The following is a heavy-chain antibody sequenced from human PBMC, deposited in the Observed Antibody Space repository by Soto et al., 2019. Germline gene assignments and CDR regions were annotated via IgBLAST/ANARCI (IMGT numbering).Heavy chain of an antibody. D-gene: IGHD5-18*01. CDR1: GGSISSGGYY. CDR3: ASGYSYGSDY. V-gene: IGHV4-31*03. Sequence: PSETLSLTCTVSGGSISSGGYYWSWIRQHPGKGLEWIGYIYYSGSTYYDPSLKSRVTISVDTSKNQSSLKLSSVTAADTAVYYCASGYSYGSDYWGQGTLVTVSS. J-gene: IGHJ4*02. CDR2: IYYSGST.